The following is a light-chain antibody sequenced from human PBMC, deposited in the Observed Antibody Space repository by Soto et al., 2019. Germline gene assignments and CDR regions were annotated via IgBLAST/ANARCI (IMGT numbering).Light chain of an antibody. J-gene: IGLJ1*01. CDR2: DVS. Sequence: SLLTQPASVYGSPGQSITISCTGTSTDIGRYNYVSWYQQHPGKAPKLMIYDVSNRPSGVSNRFSGSKSGNTASLTISGLQAEDEADYYCSSYTSSSTYVFGTGTKVTVL. CDR3: SSYTSSSTYV. V-gene: IGLV2-14*01. CDR1: STDIGRYNY.